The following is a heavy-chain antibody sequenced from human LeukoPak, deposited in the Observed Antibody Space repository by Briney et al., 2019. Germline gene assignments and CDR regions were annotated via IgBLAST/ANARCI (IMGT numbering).Heavy chain of an antibody. CDR2: ITDSGSSI. V-gene: IGHV3-11*01. CDR3: ARSIGLTGWGVDV. J-gene: IGHJ6*02. D-gene: IGHD3-9*01. CDR1: GFTFRDYN. Sequence: GGSLRLSCAASGFTFRDYNMNWVRQAPGQGLEWVSYITDSGSSIHYADSVNGRFTISRDNPKNSLYLQMNSLRAEDSAVYYCARSIGLTGWGVDVWGRGTTVTVSS.